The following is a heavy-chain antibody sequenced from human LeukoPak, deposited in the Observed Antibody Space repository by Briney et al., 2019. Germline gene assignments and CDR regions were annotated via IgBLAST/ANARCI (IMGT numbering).Heavy chain of an antibody. CDR2: IYHDGKS. Sequence: SETLSLTCTVSGVSIRSYYWTWLRQSAGKGLEWIGRIYHDGKSDYSLSLKSRVTMSIDTSKNQFSLNLHSVTAADTAVYYCARDPGGSYSTTRGDWFDPWGQGVLVTVSS. V-gene: IGHV4-4*07. J-gene: IGHJ5*02. CDR3: ARDPGGSYSTTRGDWFDP. D-gene: IGHD1-1*01. CDR1: GVSIRSYY.